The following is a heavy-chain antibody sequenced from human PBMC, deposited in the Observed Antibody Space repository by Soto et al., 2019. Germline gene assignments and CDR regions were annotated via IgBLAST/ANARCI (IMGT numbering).Heavy chain of an antibody. CDR2: INAKSGNT. J-gene: IGHJ4*02. Sequence: QVQLLQSGAEVKKPGASVKVSCKASGYTISDYGLNWVRQAPGQGLEWMGRINAKSGNTNYAQRFQDRVTMTTDTSTSTAYIEGRSLRSDDTAVDYCARGGLRWLTGTTFITYSGDYWGQGSLVSVSS. D-gene: IGHD1-20*01. V-gene: IGHV1-18*01. CDR3: ARGGLRWLTGTTFITYSGDY. CDR1: GYTISDYG.